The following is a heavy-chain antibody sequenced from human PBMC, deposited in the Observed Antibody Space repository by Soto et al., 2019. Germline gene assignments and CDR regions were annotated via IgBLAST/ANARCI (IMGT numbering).Heavy chain of an antibody. V-gene: IGHV3-30-3*01. CDR1: GFTFSSYA. CDR3: ARVLSPYYYDSSGYYDY. D-gene: IGHD3-22*01. CDR2: ISYDGSNK. Sequence: GGSLRLSCAASGFTFSSYAMHWVRQAPGKGLEWVAVISYDGSNKYYADSVKGRFTISRDNSKNTLYLQMNSLRAEDTAVYYCARVLSPYYYDSSGYYDYWGQGTLVTVSS. J-gene: IGHJ4*02.